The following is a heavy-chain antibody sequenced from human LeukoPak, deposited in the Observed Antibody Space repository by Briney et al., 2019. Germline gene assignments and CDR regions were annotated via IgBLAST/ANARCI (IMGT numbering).Heavy chain of an antibody. J-gene: IGHJ3*01. CDR2: IKQDGSEK. CDR3: ARGGASRPDF. D-gene: IGHD1-26*01. CDR1: GFTFGGYW. Sequence: GGSLRLSCAASGFTFGGYWMSWVRQAPGKGLEWVANIKQDGSEKYYVDSVKGRFTISRDNARNSLYLQMNSLRAEDTAVYYCARGGASRPDFWGQGTMVTVSS. V-gene: IGHV3-7*01.